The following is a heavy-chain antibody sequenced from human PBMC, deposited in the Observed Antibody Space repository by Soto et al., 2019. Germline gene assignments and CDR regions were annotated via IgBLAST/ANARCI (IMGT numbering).Heavy chain of an antibody. J-gene: IGHJ4*02. CDR2: ISYDGSNK. CDR3: AKAYFGVRSPVAY. CDR1: GFTFSSYG. V-gene: IGHV3-30*18. Sequence: QVQLVESGGGVVQPGRSLRLSCAASGFTFSSYGMHWVRQAPGKGLEWVAVISYDGSNKYYADSVKGRFTISRDNSKNTLYLQMNSLRAEDTAVYYCAKAYFGVRSPVAYWGQGTLVTVSS. D-gene: IGHD3-10*01.